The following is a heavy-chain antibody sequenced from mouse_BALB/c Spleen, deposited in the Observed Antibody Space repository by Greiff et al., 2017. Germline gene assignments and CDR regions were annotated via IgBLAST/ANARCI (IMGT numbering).Heavy chain of an antibody. CDR2: IWGDGST. CDR1: GFSLTGYG. D-gene: IGHD1-2*01. CDR3: ARERATAYFDY. Sequence: GQVVESGPGLVAPSQSLSITCTVSGFSLTGYGVNWVRQPPGKGLEWLGMIWGDGSTDYNSALKSRLSISKDNSKSQVFLKMNSLQTDDTARYYCARERATAYFDYWGQGTTLTVSS. J-gene: IGHJ2*01. V-gene: IGHV2-6-7*01.